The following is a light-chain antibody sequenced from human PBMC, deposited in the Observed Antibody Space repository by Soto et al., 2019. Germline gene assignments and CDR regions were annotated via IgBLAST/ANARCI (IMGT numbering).Light chain of an antibody. V-gene: IGKV1-39*01. J-gene: IGKJ2*01. CDR1: QNITRY. Sequence: DIQMTQSPSSLSASVGVRVTIACRASQNITRYLNWYQQIPGKAPKLLIYAASNLQSGVPSRFSGSGSGTDFTLTISSLQPEDFATYYCQQSYSTPYTFVQGTKLEIK. CDR2: AAS. CDR3: QQSYSTPYT.